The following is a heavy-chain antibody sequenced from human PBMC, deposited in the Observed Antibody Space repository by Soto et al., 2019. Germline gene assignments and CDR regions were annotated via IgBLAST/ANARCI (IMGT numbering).Heavy chain of an antibody. CDR3: ARSVLHIVVVTAIPSYYFDY. V-gene: IGHV1-69*13. CDR1: GGTFSSYA. D-gene: IGHD2-21*02. CDR2: IIPIFGTA. Sequence: ASVKVSCKASGGTFSSYAISWVRQAPGQGLEWMGGIIPIFGTANYAQKFQGRVTITADESTSTAYMELSSLRSEDTAVYYCARSVLHIVVVTAIPSYYFDYWGQGTLVTVSS. J-gene: IGHJ4*02.